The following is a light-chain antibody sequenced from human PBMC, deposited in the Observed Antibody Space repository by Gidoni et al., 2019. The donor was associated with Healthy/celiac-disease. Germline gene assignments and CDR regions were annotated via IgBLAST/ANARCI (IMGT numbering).Light chain of an antibody. CDR1: QSVSSY. CDR2: DAS. CDR3: QQRSN. V-gene: IGKV3-11*01. Sequence: EIVWTQSPATLSLSQGESATLYCRVSQSVSSYLAWYQQKTGQAPRLLIYDASNRATGIPARFSGSWSGTDFTLTISSLEPEDFAVYYCQQRSNFGGGTKVEIK. J-gene: IGKJ4*01.